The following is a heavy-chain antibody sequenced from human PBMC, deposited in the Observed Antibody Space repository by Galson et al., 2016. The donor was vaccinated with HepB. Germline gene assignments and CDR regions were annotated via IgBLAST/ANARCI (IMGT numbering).Heavy chain of an antibody. Sequence: SETLSLTCTVSGGSISPYYWSWIRQPPGKGLEWIGYIYYSGSTGYNPSLKSRVTISVDTSKNQFSLNLSSVTAADTAVYYCARGVGFYDNYYYMDVWGKGTTVTVSS. J-gene: IGHJ6*03. D-gene: IGHD5/OR15-5a*01. V-gene: IGHV4-59*01. CDR2: IYYSGST. CDR3: ARGVGFYDNYYYMDV. CDR1: GGSISPYY.